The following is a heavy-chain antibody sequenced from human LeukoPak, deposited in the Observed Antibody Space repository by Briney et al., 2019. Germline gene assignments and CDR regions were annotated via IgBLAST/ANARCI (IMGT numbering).Heavy chain of an antibody. D-gene: IGHD3-10*01. CDR2: IKQDGSEK. CDR1: GFTFSSYW. CDR3: AREIITMVRGGNHYYYYYYMDV. Sequence: GGSLRLSCAASGFTFSSYWMSWVRQAPGKGLEWVANIKQDGSEKYYVDSVKGRFTISRDNAKNSLYLQMNSLKTEDTAVYYCAREIITMVRGGNHYYYYYYMDVWGKGTTVTISS. J-gene: IGHJ6*03. V-gene: IGHV3-7*03.